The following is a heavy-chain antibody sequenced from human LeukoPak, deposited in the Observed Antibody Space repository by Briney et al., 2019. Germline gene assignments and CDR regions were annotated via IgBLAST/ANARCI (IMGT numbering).Heavy chain of an antibody. D-gene: IGHD6-13*01. CDR2: INTDGSAT. CDR1: GFNFSTYW. CDR3: ARGTAATAGIDY. J-gene: IGHJ4*02. Sequence: PGGSLRLSCAVSGFNFSTYWIHWVRQAPGKGLVWVSLINTDGSATTYGDSAKGRFTVSRDNDKNSLFLEMNSLRVEDTAVYYCARGTAATAGIDYWGPETLVTVSS. V-gene: IGHV3-74*01.